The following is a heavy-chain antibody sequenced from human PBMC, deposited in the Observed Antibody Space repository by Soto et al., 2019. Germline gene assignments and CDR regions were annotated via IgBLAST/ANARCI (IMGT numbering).Heavy chain of an antibody. CDR2: IYYSGST. D-gene: IGHD6-13*01. CDR3: GSATSSSWYGDYYYYYGMDV. V-gene: IGHV4-39*01. J-gene: IGHJ6*02. Sequence: SDTLSLTRTFASFSISSSIYYWGWIRQPPGQGLEWIGSIYYSGSTYYNPSLKSRVTISVDTSKNQFSLKLSSVTAADTAVYYCGSATSSSWYGDYYYYYGMDVWGQGTTVS. CDR1: SFSISSSIYY.